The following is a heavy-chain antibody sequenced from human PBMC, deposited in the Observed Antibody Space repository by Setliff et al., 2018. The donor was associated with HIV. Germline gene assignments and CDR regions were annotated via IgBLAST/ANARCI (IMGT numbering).Heavy chain of an antibody. D-gene: IGHD6-13*01. V-gene: IGHV1-69*05. J-gene: IGHJ4*03. Sequence: ASVKVSCKASGGTLSNYAVNRVRQAPGGGREWMGEIIPMFHRTQYAQRFQGRVAFTTDESTNIAYMDMSSLRSDETGIYYCARGRMAAAGMFIPRALDYWGRGTLVTVSS. CDR1: GGTLSNYA. CDR2: IIPMFHRT. CDR3: ARGRMAAAGMFIPRALDY.